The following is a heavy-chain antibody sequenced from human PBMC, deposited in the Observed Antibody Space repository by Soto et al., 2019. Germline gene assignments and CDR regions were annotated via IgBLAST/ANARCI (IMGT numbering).Heavy chain of an antibody. CDR1: GYTFTSYD. D-gene: IGHD3-3*01. CDR2: MNPNSGNT. V-gene: IGHV1-8*01. CDR3: ARWSGRPSRYYYYYYYGMDV. Sequence: ASVKVSCKASGYTFTSYDINWVRQATGQGLEWMGWMNPNSGNTGYAQKFQGRVTMTRNTSISTAYMELSSLRSEDTAVYYCARWSGRPSRYYYYYYYGMDVWGQGTTVTGLL. J-gene: IGHJ6*02.